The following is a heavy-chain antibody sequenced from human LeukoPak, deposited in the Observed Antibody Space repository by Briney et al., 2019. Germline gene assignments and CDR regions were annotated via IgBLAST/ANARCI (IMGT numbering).Heavy chain of an antibody. J-gene: IGHJ4*02. CDR1: GFTFSDYY. CDR3: ALHSSSWTIDS. D-gene: IGHD6-13*01. V-gene: IGHV3-11*06. Sequence: AGSLRLSCAVSGFTFSDYYMSWIRQAPGRGLEWVSYISSSSTYTKYADSVKGRVTISRDNAKNSLYLQMNSLRAEDTAVYYCALHSSSWTIDSWGQGTLVTVSS. CDR2: ISSSSTYT.